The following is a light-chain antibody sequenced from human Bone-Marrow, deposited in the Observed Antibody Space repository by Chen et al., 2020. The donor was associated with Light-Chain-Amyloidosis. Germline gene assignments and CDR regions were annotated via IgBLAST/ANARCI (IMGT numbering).Light chain of an antibody. CDR1: NSDVGAHKY. CDR2: DVC. V-gene: IGLV2-14*03. Sequence: QSALTQPASVSGSPGQSVPISFTGSNSDVGAHKYVSWYQQSPGKAPKLIIYDVCDRPSGLSYRFSGSKSGNTASLTIYGLQAEGEDDYYCGPYTTTNTLVFGGGTKLTVL. CDR3: GPYTTTNTLV. J-gene: IGLJ3*02.